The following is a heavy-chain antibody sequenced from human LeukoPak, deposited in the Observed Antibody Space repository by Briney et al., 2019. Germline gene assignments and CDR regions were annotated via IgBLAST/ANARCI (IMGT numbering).Heavy chain of an antibody. Sequence: GGSLRLSCAAAGFTFSSFAMHWVRQAPGKGLEWVAYIRYDGSNKSYADSVKGRFTISRDSSKNTLYLQMNSLRAEDTAVYYCAKDPGAHDKHFDHWGQGTLVTVSS. J-gene: IGHJ4*02. D-gene: IGHD3-10*01. CDR3: AKDPGAHDKHFDH. CDR2: IRYDGSNK. V-gene: IGHV3-30*02. CDR1: GFTFSSFA.